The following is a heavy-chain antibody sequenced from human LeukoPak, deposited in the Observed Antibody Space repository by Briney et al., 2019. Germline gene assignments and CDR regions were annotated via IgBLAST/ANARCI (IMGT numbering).Heavy chain of an antibody. J-gene: IGHJ4*02. Sequence: ASVKVSCKAPGYTFTSYDINWVRQATGQGLEWMGWMDPNSGNTGYAQKFQGRVTMTRNTSISTAYMELSSLRSEDTAVYYCARGRAQKNIAAAAKGVGFDYWGQGTLVTVSS. CDR3: ARGRAQKNIAAAAKGVGFDY. V-gene: IGHV1-8*01. CDR1: GYTFTSYD. CDR2: MDPNSGNT. D-gene: IGHD6-13*01.